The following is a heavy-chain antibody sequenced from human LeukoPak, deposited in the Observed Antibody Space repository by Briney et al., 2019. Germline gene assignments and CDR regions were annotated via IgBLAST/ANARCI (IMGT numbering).Heavy chain of an antibody. CDR1: GFTFSSYA. V-gene: IGHV3-30-3*01. CDR3: ASGLFGVVVAATFDMY. CDR2: ISYDGSNK. D-gene: IGHD2-15*01. J-gene: IGHJ4*02. Sequence: GRSLRLSCAASGFTFSSYAMHWVRQAPGKGLEWVAVISYDGSNKYYADSVKGRFTISRDNSKNTLYLQMNSLRAEDTAAYYCASGLFGVVVAATFDMYWGQGTLVTVSS.